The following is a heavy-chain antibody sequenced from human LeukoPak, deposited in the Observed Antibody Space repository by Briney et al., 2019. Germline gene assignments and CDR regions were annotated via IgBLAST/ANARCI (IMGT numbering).Heavy chain of an antibody. J-gene: IGHJ4*02. Sequence: GGSLRLSCAASGFTFSSYSMNWVRQAPGKGLEWVSSISSSSSYIYYADSVEGRFTISRDNAKNSLYLQMNSLRAEDTAVYYCARRGMESRTGGVVPRFLEGSLGYWGQGTLVTVSS. V-gene: IGHV3-21*01. CDR1: GFTFSSYS. D-gene: IGHD3-3*01. CDR2: ISSSSSYI. CDR3: ARRGMESRTGGVVPRFLEGSLGY.